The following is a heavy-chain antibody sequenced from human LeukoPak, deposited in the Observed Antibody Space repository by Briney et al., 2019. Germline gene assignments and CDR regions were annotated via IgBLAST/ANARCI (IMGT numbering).Heavy chain of an antibody. J-gene: IGHJ6*03. CDR1: GSTFDDYA. CDR3: ARATYFYYMDV. V-gene: IGHV3-20*04. CDR2: INWNGGST. Sequence: GSLRLSCAASGSTFDDYAMSWVRQAPGKGLEWVSGINWNGGSTDYADSVKGRFTISRDNVKNSLYLQMNSLRDEDTALYYCARATYFYYMDVWGKGTTVTVSS.